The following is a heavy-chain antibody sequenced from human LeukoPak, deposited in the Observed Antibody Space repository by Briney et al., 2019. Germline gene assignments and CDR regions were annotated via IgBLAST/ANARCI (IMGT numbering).Heavy chain of an antibody. CDR2: INPNSGGT. CDR1: GYTFTGYY. CDR3: ARASHSGDEVGY. V-gene: IGHV1-2*02. D-gene: IGHD7-27*01. J-gene: IGHJ4*02. Sequence: ASVKVSCKASGYTFTGYYMHWVRQAPGQGLEWMGWINPNSGGTNYAQKFQGRVTRTRDTSISTAYMELSRLRSDDTAVYYCARASHSGDEVGYWGQGTLVTVSS.